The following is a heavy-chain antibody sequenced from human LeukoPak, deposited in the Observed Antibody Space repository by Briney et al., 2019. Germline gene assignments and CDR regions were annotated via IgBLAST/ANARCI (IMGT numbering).Heavy chain of an antibody. CDR2: VRYDGSQK. D-gene: IGHD1-26*01. CDR3: AKGGARLHSYYFDY. V-gene: IGHV3-30*02. Sequence: GGSRRLSCAASGFTFSSYDMYWVRQAPGKGLDWVAFVRYDGSQKYYADSVKGRFTLSRDNSKNTLYLQMNSLRAEDTAVFYCAKGGARLHSYYFDYWGQGTLVTVSS. CDR1: GFTFSSYD. J-gene: IGHJ4*02.